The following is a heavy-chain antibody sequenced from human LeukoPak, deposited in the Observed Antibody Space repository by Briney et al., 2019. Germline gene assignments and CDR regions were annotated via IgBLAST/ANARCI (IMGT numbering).Heavy chain of an antibody. CDR2: MNPNSGNT. J-gene: IGHJ2*01. V-gene: IGHV1-8*01. Sequence: ASVKVSCKASGYTFTSYDINWVRRATGQGLEWMGWMNPNSGNTGYAQKFQGRVTMTRNTSISTAYMELSSLRSEDTAVYYCARLTSSWTYWYFDLWGRGTLVTVSS. D-gene: IGHD6-13*01. CDR3: ARLTSSWTYWYFDL. CDR1: GYTFTSYD.